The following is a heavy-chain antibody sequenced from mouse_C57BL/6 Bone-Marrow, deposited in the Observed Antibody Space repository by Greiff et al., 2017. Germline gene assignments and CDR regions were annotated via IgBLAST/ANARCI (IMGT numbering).Heavy chain of an antibody. D-gene: IGHD1-1*01. V-gene: IGHV1-78*01. CDR1: GYTFTDHS. Sequence: QVQLKQSDAELVQPGASVKLSCKASGYTFTDHSIHWMKPRPEQGLEWIGHIYPTDGSTKYNAKFKGKATLTADKSSSTSYMQLNSLTSEDSAVYFCARYYGSSWGFAYGGQGTLVTVSA. CDR3: ARYYGSSWGFAY. CDR2: IYPTDGST. J-gene: IGHJ3*01.